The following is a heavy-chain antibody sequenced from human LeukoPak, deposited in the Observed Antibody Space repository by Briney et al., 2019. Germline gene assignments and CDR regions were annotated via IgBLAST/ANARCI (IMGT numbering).Heavy chain of an antibody. V-gene: IGHV4-39*01. CDR3: EWHGDGYKI. J-gene: IGHJ4*02. CDR2: IYYSGST. Sequence: PSETLSLTRTVSGGSISSSSYYWGWIRHPPGKGLEWIGSIYYSGSTYYNPSLKSRVTISVDTSKNQFSLKLSSVTAADTAVYYCEWHGDGYKIWGQGTLVTVSS. D-gene: IGHD5-24*01. CDR1: GGSISSSSYY.